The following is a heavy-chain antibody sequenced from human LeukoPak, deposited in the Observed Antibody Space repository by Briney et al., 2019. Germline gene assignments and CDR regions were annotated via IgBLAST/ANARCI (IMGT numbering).Heavy chain of an antibody. CDR1: GFTFSSHW. Sequence: GGSLRLSCAASGFTFSSHWMSWVRQAPGKGLEWVANIKHDGSEKYYVDSVKGRFTISRDKAKNSQYLQLNSLRAAETGVYYCATEWGFGQLFSRFHYWGQGPLVTLSS. V-gene: IGHV3-7*03. CDR2: IKHDGSEK. CDR3: ATEWGFGQLFSRFHY. J-gene: IGHJ4*02. D-gene: IGHD3-10*01.